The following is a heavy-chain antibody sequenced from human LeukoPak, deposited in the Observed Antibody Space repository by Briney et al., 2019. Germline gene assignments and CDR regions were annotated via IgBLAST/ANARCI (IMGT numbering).Heavy chain of an antibody. J-gene: IGHJ4*02. V-gene: IGHV3-53*01. D-gene: IGHD3-3*01. CDR1: GFTVSSNY. CDR2: IYSGGST. Sequence: GGSLRLSCAASGFTVSSNYMSWVRQAPGKGLEWVSVIYSGGSTYYADSVKGRFTISRDNAKNSLYLQMNSLRAEDTAVYYCARGYDFWSGLSGFDYWGQGTLVTVPS. CDR3: ARGYDFWSGLSGFDY.